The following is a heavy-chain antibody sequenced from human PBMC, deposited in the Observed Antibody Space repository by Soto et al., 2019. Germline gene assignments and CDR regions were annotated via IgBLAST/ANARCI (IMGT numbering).Heavy chain of an antibody. Sequence: SEALSLTCAVYGGFFIGYYWSWIRQPPGKGLEWIGEINHSGSTNYNPSLKSRVTISVDTSKNQFSLKLSSVTAADTAVYYCARHPYYYGSGSYGVAQMDVWGQGTTVTVSS. D-gene: IGHD3-10*01. CDR3: ARHPYYYGSGSYGVAQMDV. CDR1: GGFFIGYY. CDR2: INHSGST. V-gene: IGHV4-34*01. J-gene: IGHJ6*02.